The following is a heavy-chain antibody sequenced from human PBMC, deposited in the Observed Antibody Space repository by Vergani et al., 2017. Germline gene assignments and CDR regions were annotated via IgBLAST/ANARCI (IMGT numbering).Heavy chain of an antibody. CDR2: IHTNGVI. V-gene: IGHV4-61*02. D-gene: IGHD3-16*01. CDR1: GGSFNSGSYY. CDR3: ARGNPYVDFDI. J-gene: IGHJ3*02. Sequence: QVQLQESGPGLVKPSQTLSLTCTVAGGSFNSGSYYWSWLRQPAGKRLEWIGRIHTNGVIHYNPSLNSRATISVDTSQNQISLQLTPVTATDTAIYFCARGNPYVDFDIWGQGTMITVSS.